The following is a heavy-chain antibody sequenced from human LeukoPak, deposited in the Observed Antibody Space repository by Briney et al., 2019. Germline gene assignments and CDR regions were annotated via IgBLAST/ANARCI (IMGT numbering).Heavy chain of an antibody. CDR2: IYYSGST. D-gene: IGHD3-22*01. Sequence: SETLSLTCTVSGGSISGSSYYWGWVRQPPGKVLEWTGSIYYSGSTYYSPSLKSRVTISVDTSKNQFSLKLSSVTAADTALYHCARHFYYDSSGYNNYFDYWGQGTLVTVSS. CDR1: GGSISGSSYY. J-gene: IGHJ4*02. CDR3: ARHFYYDSSGYNNYFDY. V-gene: IGHV4-39*01.